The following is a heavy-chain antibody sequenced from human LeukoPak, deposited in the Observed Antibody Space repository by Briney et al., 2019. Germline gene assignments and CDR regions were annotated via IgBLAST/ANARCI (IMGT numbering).Heavy chain of an antibody. CDR2: INPDSGVT. V-gene: IGHV1-2*02. Sequence: ASVKVSCKASGYSFTGYYIIWVRQAPGQGLEWMGWINPDSGVTNFANNFQGRVTLTRDTSINTAYMELSGLSYDDTAVYFCARFGKAAARDFWDQGTLVTVSS. J-gene: IGHJ4*02. D-gene: IGHD6-13*01. CDR1: GYSFTGYY. CDR3: ARFGKAAARDF.